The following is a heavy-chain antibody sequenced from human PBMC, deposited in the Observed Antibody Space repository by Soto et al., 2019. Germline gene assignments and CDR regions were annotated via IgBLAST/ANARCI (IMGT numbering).Heavy chain of an antibody. D-gene: IGHD2-15*01. CDR3: ARDLPYCSGGSCHPSGAFDI. CDR2: INPNSGGT. J-gene: IGHJ3*02. CDR1: GYTFTGYY. Sequence: ASVKVSCKASGYTFTGYYMHWVRRAPGQGLEWMVWINPNSGGTNYAQKFQGWVTMTRDTSISTAYMELSRLRSDDTAVYYCARDLPYCSGGSCHPSGAFDIWGQGTMVT. V-gene: IGHV1-2*04.